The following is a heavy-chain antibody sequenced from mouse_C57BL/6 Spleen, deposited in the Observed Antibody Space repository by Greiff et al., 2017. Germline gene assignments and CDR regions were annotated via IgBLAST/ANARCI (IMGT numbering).Heavy chain of an antibody. V-gene: IGHV1-15*01. CDR3: TKGDYYGSSPFDY. J-gene: IGHJ2*01. Sequence: QVQLQQSGAELVRPGASVTLSCKASGYTFTDYEMHWVKQTPVHGLEWIGAIDPETGGTAYNQKFKGKAILTADKSSSTAYMELRSLTSEDSAVYYCTKGDYYGSSPFDYWGQGTTLTVSS. CDR1: GYTFTDYE. CDR2: IDPETGGT. D-gene: IGHD1-1*01.